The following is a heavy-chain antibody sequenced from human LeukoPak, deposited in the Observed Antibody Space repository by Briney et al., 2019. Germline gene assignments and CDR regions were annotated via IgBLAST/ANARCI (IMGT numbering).Heavy chain of an antibody. CDR2: ISSISSYI. Sequence: PGGSLRLSCAASGFTFSSYSMNWVRQAPGKGLEWVSSISSISSYIYYADSVKGRFTISRDNAKNSLYLQMNSLRAEDTAVYYCATAPDWNFDYWGQGTLVTVSS. CDR1: GFTFSSYS. CDR3: ATAPDWNFDY. D-gene: IGHD1-1*01. J-gene: IGHJ4*02. V-gene: IGHV3-21*01.